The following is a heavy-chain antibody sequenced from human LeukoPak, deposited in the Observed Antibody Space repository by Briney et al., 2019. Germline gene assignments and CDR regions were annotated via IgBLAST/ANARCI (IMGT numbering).Heavy chain of an antibody. CDR3: ARQRGSTSWSSYYYYMDV. CDR2: ISAYNGNT. J-gene: IGHJ6*03. CDR1: GSTFTSYG. D-gene: IGHD2-2*01. Sequence: GASVTVSCKASGSTFTSYGISWVRQAPGQGLEWMGWISAYNGNTNYAQKLQGRVTMTTDTSTSTAYMELRSLRSDDTAVYYCARQRGSTSWSSYYYYMDVWGKGTTVSVSS. V-gene: IGHV1-18*01.